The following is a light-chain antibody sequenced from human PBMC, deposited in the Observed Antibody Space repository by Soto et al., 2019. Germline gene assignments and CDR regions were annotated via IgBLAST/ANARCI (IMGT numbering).Light chain of an antibody. CDR2: EVT. CDR1: SSDVENYKL. V-gene: IGLV2-23*02. CDR3: CSSVGSYV. J-gene: IGLJ1*01. Sequence: SVLNQPASVSGTPGQSVTISCTATSSDVENYKLVSWYQQHPGKAPKLIIYEVTKRPSGVSNRFSGSKSANTASLTISGLQPGDEADYYCCSSVGSYVFGTGTKVTVL.